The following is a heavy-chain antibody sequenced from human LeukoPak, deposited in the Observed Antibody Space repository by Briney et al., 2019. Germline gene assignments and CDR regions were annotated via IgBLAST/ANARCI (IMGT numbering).Heavy chain of an antibody. J-gene: IGHJ5*02. Sequence: PSETLSLTCSVSSGSVRSNYYSWAWIRQAPGKGLEWVGGLDDSGNTYYNPSLKSRLTMSVDTSKSHFSLNLKSVAAADTSVYYCARRLRIGAAEWFDPWGQGIMVTVSS. CDR1: SGSVRSNYYS. D-gene: IGHD2-15*01. CDR2: LDDSGNT. CDR3: ARRLRIGAAEWFDP. V-gene: IGHV4-39*02.